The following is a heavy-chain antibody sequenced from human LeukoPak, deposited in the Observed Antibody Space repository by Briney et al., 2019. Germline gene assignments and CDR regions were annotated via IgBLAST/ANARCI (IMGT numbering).Heavy chain of an antibody. CDR3: ARTGNGMVRVQDDP. V-gene: IGHV1-46*01. CDR1: GYTFTSYY. J-gene: IGHJ5*02. Sequence: ASVKVSCRASGYTFTSYYMHWVRQAPGQGLEWMGIINPSGGSTSYAQKFQGRVTMTTDTSTSTAYMELRSLRSDDTAVYYCARTGNGMVRVQDDPWGQGTLVTVSS. D-gene: IGHD3-10*01. CDR2: INPSGGST.